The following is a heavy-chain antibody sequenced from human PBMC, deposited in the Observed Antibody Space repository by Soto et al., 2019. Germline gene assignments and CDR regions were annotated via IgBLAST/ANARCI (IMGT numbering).Heavy chain of an antibody. CDR1: RFTFTSYW. CDR2: IKQDGSER. CDR3: VRDGEPEAMAALPIHSSGMDA. J-gene: IGHJ6*02. Sequence: GGSLRLSCAASRFTFTSYWMSWVRQAPGKGLEWVANIKQDGSERYYVDSVKGRFTISRDNAKNSLFLQMNNLRADDTAVYFCVRDGEPEAMAALPIHSSGMDAWGQGTTVTVSS. V-gene: IGHV3-7*03. D-gene: IGHD3-10*01.